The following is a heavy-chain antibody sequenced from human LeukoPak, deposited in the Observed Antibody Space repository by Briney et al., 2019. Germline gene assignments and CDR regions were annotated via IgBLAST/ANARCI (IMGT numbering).Heavy chain of an antibody. D-gene: IGHD6-13*01. J-gene: IGHJ4*02. CDR1: GYTFTNYG. Sequence: ASVKVSCKASGYTFTNYGISWVRQAPGQGLEWMGWISAYNGDTNYAQKLQGRVTMTTDTSTSTAYMELRSLRSDDTAVYYCAVRNRSSWSPFDFWAREPWSPSPQ. CDR2: ISAYNGDT. CDR3: AVRNRSSWSPFDF. V-gene: IGHV1-18*01.